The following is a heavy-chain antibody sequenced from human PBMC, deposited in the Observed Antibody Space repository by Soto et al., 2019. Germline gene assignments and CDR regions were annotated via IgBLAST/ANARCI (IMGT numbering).Heavy chain of an antibody. D-gene: IGHD3-10*01. CDR2: INHRGSL. Sequence: PSETLSLTCTVTGGSMTSGDQYWTWIRHRPGEGLEWVGYINHRGSLYYNPSLKSRVSMSVDTSKNQFSLNLSSVTAADTAMYYCPRELSQRPGRNMCVWGQGTTVTVSS. CDR3: PRELSQRPGRNMCV. V-gene: IGHV4-31*03. CDR1: GGSMTSGDQY. J-gene: IGHJ6*02.